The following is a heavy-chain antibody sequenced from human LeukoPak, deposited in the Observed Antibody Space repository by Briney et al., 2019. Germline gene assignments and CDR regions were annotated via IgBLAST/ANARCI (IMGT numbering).Heavy chain of an antibody. J-gene: IGHJ6*02. CDR1: GFTFSSYW. V-gene: IGHV3-7*01. CDR3: ARGRRTVTTPSRYGMDV. D-gene: IGHD4-17*01. CDR2: IKQDGSEK. Sequence: GGSLRLSCAASGFTFSSYWMSWARQAPGKGLEWVANIKQDGSEKYYVDSVKGRFTISRDNAKNSLYLQMNSLRAEDTAVYYCARGRRTVTTPSRYGMDVWGQGTTVTVSS.